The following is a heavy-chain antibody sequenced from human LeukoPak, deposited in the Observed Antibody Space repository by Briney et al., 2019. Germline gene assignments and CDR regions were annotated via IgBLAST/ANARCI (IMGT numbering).Heavy chain of an antibody. CDR1: GFTFSSYA. CDR2: ISGSGGST. D-gene: IGHD5-18*01. CDR3: AKDPRYSYGYEAVDY. V-gene: IGHV3-23*01. Sequence: GGSLRLSCAASGFTFSSYAMSWVRQASGKGLEWVSAISGSGGSTYYADSVKGRFTISRDNSKNTLYLQMNSLRAEDTAVYYCAKDPRYSYGYEAVDYWGQGTLVTVSS. J-gene: IGHJ4*02.